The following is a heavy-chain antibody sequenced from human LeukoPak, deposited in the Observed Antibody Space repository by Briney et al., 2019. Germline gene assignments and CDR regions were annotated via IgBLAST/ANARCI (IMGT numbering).Heavy chain of an antibody. J-gene: IGHJ5*02. CDR1: GYIFTKYG. D-gene: IGHD3-3*01. Sequence: RASVKVSCKASGYIFTKYGFTWVRQAPGQGLEWMGGIIPIFGTANYAQKFQGRVTITTDESTSTAYMELSSLRSEDTAVYYCARDDQYDFWSGYRRSWFDPWGQGTLVTVSS. CDR3: ARDDQYDFWSGYRRSWFDP. V-gene: IGHV1-69*05. CDR2: IIPIFGTA.